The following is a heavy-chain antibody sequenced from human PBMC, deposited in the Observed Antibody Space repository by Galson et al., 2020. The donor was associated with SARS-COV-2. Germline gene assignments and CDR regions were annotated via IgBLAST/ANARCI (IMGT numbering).Heavy chain of an antibody. D-gene: IGHD6-13*01. CDR3: ARLPRDWYFMDFDY. Sequence: HGESLKISCKGSGYSFSSAWIGWVRQMPGKGLEWMGIIFPGDSDIRYSPAFQGQVTISADKSISTAYLEWSSLQVSDTAMYYCARLPRDWYFMDFDYGGQGTLVTVSS. CDR1: GYSFSSAW. J-gene: IGHJ4*02. V-gene: IGHV5-51*01. CDR2: IFPGDSDI.